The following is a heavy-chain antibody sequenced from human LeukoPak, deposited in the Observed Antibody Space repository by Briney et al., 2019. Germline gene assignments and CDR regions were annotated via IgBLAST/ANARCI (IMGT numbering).Heavy chain of an antibody. Sequence: SETLSLTCTVSGGFISSGGYYWSWIRQHPGKGLEWIGYISYSGSTYYNPSLKSRVIISVDTSKSQFSLKLSSVTAADTAIYYCARDYRYCGGDCLDYFDYWGQGTLVTVSS. CDR2: ISYSGST. D-gene: IGHD2-21*02. CDR3: ARDYRYCGGDCLDYFDY. V-gene: IGHV4-31*03. CDR1: GGFISSGGYY. J-gene: IGHJ4*02.